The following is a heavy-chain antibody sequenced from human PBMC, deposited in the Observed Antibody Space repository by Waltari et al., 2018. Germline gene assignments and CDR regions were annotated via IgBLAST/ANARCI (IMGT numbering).Heavy chain of an antibody. CDR2: ISYDGSNK. Sequence: QVQLVESGGGVVQPGRSLRLSCAASGFTFSSYGMHWVRQAPGKGLEWVAVISYDGSNKYYADSVKGRFTISRDNSKNTLYLQMNSLRAEDTAVYYCAKDEGATEYFDYWGQGTLVTVSS. CDR3: AKDEGATEYFDY. J-gene: IGHJ4*02. CDR1: GFTFSSYG. D-gene: IGHD5-12*01. V-gene: IGHV3-30*18.